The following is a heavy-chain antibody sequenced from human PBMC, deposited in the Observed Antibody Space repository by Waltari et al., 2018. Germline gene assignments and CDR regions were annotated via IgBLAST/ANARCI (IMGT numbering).Heavy chain of an antibody. CDR2: INHNGNR. Sequence: QVQLQQWGAGRLQPSETLSLTCAVYGGAFSGSYWAWVRKPPGKGLEGIGEINHNGNRNHNPSLRSRITMLVDTSRSQFSLKVNSVTAADTAVYYCVRLEDCSGPGGNCYSGDSFALDVWGQGTTVTVSS. D-gene: IGHD2-15*01. CDR1: GGAFSGSY. V-gene: IGHV4-34*02. CDR3: VRLEDCSGPGGNCYSGDSFALDV. J-gene: IGHJ6*02.